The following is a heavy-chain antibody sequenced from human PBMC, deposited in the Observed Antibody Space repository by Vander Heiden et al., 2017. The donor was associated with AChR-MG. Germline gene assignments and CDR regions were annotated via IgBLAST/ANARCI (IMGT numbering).Heavy chain of an antibody. Sequence: QVQLQQWGAGLLKPSETLSLTCAVYGGSFSGYYWSWIRQPPGKGLEWIGEINHSGSTNYNPSLKSRVTISVDTSKNQFSLKLSSVTAADTAVYYCARGQGYCSSTSCYRFDPWGQGTLVTVSS. J-gene: IGHJ5*02. D-gene: IGHD2-2*02. CDR3: ARGQGYCSSTSCYRFDP. V-gene: IGHV4-34*01. CDR1: GGSFSGYY. CDR2: INHSGST.